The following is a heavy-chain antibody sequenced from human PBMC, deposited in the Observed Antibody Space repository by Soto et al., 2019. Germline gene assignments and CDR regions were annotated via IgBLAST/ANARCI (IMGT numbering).Heavy chain of an antibody. J-gene: IGHJ4*03. CDR3: ARHLREYSGYAPLDY. CDR1: GGSISSYY. V-gene: IGHV4-59*08. Sequence: SETLSLTCTVSGGSISSYYWSWIRQPPGKGLEWIGYIYYSGSTNYNSSLKSRVTISVDTSKNQFSLKLSSVTAADTAVYYCARHLREYSGYAPLDYWGQGTTVTVSS. CDR2: IYYSGST. D-gene: IGHD5-12*01.